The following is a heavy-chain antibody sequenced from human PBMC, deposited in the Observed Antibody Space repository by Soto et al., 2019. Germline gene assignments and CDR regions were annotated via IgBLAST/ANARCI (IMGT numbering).Heavy chain of an antibody. J-gene: IGHJ4*02. Sequence: EVQLLESGGGLVQPGGSLRLSCAASGFTFSSYAMSWVRQAPGKGLEWVSAISGSGGSTYYADSVKGRFTISRDNSKNRLYLQMNSLRAEDTAVYYCAKVPTTTRKVGMATILYFDYWGQGTLVTVSS. D-gene: IGHD2-21*01. CDR1: GFTFSSYA. CDR3: AKVPTTTRKVGMATILYFDY. CDR2: ISGSGGST. V-gene: IGHV3-23*01.